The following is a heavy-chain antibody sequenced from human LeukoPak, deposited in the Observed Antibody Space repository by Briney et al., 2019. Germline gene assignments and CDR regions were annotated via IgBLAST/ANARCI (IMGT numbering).Heavy chain of an antibody. J-gene: IGHJ6*02. D-gene: IGHD2-2*01. V-gene: IGHV4-59*01. CDR2: IYYSGST. CDR3: ARAPGYCSSTSCWYYYYGMDV. Sequence: SETLSLTCTVSGGSISSYYWSWIRQPPGKGLEWIGYIYYSGSTSCNPSLKSRVTISVDTSKNQFSLKLSSVTAADTAVYYCARAPGYCSSTSCWYYYYGMDVWGQGTTVTVSS. CDR1: GGSISSYY.